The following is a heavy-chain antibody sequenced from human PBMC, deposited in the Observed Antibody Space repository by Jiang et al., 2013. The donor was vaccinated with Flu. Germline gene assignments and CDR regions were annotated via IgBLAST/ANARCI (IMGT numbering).Heavy chain of an antibody. J-gene: IGHJ5*02. D-gene: IGHD6-19*01. CDR3: ASGDAIAVAGRLWRGWFDP. CDR2: IYYSGST. V-gene: IGHV4-59*08. Sequence: PGLVKPSETLSLTCTVSGGSISSYYWSWIRQPPGKGLEWIGYIYYSGSTNYNPSLKSRVTISVDTSKNQFSLKLSSVTAADTAVYYCASGDAIAVAGRLWRGWFDPWGQGTLVTVSS. CDR1: GGSISSYY.